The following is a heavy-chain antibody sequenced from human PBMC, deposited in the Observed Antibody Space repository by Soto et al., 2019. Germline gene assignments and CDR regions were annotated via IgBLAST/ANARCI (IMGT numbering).Heavy chain of an antibody. Sequence: PSETLSLTCTVSGGSISSGDYYWSWIRQPPGKGLEWIGYIYYSGSTYYNPSLMSRVTISGATSKNQFSLKLSSVTAAATGVYSCDRETDNSPDGYSGQGTLFTVSS. D-gene: IGHD3-22*01. J-gene: IGHJ4*02. CDR2: IYYSGST. CDR3: DRETDNSPDGY. CDR1: GGSISSGDYY. V-gene: IGHV4-30-4*01.